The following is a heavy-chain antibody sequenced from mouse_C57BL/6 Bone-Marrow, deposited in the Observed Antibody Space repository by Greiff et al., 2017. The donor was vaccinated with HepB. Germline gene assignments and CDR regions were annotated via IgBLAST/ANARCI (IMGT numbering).Heavy chain of an antibody. CDR2: IRSKSSNYAT. CDR3: VREGITARNYYAMDY. CDR1: GFTFNTYA. J-gene: IGHJ4*01. D-gene: IGHD2-4*01. V-gene: IGHV10-3*01. Sequence: EVQLVESGGGLVQPKGSLKLSCAASGFTFNTYAMHWVRQAPGKGLEWVARIRSKSSNYATYYADSVKDRFTIPRDDSQSMLYLQMNNLKTEDTAMYYCVREGITARNYYAMDYWGQGTSVTVSS.